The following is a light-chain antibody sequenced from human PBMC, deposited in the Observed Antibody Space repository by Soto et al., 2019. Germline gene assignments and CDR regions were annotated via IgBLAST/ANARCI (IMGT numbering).Light chain of an antibody. CDR1: SSNIGAGYD. Sequence: QSALTQPPSVSGAPGQRVTISCTGSSSNIGAGYDVHWYQQLPGTAPKLLIYGNSIRPSGVPDRFSGSKSGTSASLAITGLQAEDEADYYCQSYDSSLSGLFVVFGGGTKVTVL. J-gene: IGLJ2*01. CDR2: GNS. V-gene: IGLV1-40*01. CDR3: QSYDSSLSGLFVV.